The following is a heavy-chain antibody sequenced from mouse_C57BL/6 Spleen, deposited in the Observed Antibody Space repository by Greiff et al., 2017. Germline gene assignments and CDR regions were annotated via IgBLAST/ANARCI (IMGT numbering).Heavy chain of an antibody. CDR2: INPSNGGT. Sequence: QVQLQQPGTELVKPGASVKLSCKASGYTFTSYWMHWVKQRPGQGLEWIGNINPSNGGTNYNEKFKSKATLTVDKSSSTAYMQLSSLTSEDSADYYGARDPLIYGEFYYAMDYWGQGTSVTVSS. D-gene: IGHD1-1*01. CDR3: ARDPLIYGEFYYAMDY. CDR1: GYTFTSYW. V-gene: IGHV1-53*01. J-gene: IGHJ4*01.